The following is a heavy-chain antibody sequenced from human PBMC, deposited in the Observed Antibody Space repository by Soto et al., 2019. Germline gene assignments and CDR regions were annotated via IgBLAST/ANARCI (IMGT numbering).Heavy chain of an antibody. V-gene: IGHV4-59*01. J-gene: IGHJ4*02. CDR3: ARRGSGARFDY. CDR2: AHYSGST. D-gene: IGHD1-26*01. CDR1: GGSITNYY. Sequence: SETLSLTCTVSGGSITNYYWSWIRQTPGKGLEWVGSAHYSGSTHYNPSLKSRVTTSVDTSKNQISLNLTSVTAADTAVYYCARRGSGARFDYWGQGTLVTVSS.